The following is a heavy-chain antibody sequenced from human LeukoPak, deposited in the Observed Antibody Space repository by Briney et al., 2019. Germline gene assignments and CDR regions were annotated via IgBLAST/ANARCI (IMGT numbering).Heavy chain of an antibody. D-gene: IGHD3-22*01. CDR1: GYSFTNYW. CDR2: IYPDDSNT. CDR3: ARHAYDSSVDY. V-gene: IGHV5-51*01. J-gene: IGHJ4*02. Sequence: GESLKISCKGSGYSFTNYWIGWVRQMPGKGLEWMGIIYPDDSNTRYSPSFQGQVTISADKSISTAYLQWSSLKASDTAMYYCARHAYDSSVDYWGQGTLVTVSS.